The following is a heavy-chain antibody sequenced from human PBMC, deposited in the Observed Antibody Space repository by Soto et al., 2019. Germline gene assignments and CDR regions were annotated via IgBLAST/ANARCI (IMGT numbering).Heavy chain of an antibody. Sequence: ASVKVSCKASGYTFTSYDINWVRQATGQGLEWMGWMNPNSGNTGYAQKFQGRVTMTRNTSISTAYMELSSLRSEDTAVYYCASGLYSSSSYYYYYGMDVWGQGTTVTVSS. CDR1: GYTFTSYD. CDR2: MNPNSGNT. D-gene: IGHD6-6*01. V-gene: IGHV1-8*01. CDR3: ASGLYSSSSYYYYYGMDV. J-gene: IGHJ6*02.